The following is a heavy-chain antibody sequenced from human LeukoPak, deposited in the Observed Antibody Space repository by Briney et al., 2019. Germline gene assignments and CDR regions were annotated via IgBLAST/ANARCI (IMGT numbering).Heavy chain of an antibody. Sequence: PGESLKISCKGSGYSFTSYWIGWVRQMPGKGLEWMGIIYPGDSDTRYSPSFQGQVTISADKSISTAYLQWSSLKASDTAMYYCASSRSGIYRSRAFDIWGQGTMVTVSS. J-gene: IGHJ3*02. CDR1: GYSFTSYW. D-gene: IGHD1-26*01. CDR2: IYPGDSDT. CDR3: ASSRSGIYRSRAFDI. V-gene: IGHV5-51*01.